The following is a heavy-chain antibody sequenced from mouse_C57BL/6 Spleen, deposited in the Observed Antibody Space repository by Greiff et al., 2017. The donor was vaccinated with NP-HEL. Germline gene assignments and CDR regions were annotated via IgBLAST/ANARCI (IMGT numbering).Heavy chain of an antibody. V-gene: IGHV1-52*01. D-gene: IGHD2-4*01. J-gene: IGHJ2*01. CDR3: ARGLRRRDFDY. CDR2: IDPSDSET. CDR1: GYTFTSYW. Sequence: VQLQQSGAELVRPGSSVKLSCKASGYTFTSYWMHWVKQRPIQGLEWIGNIDPSDSETHYNQKFKDKATLTVDKSSSTAYMQLSSLTSEDSAVYYCARGLRRRDFDYWGQGTTLTVSS.